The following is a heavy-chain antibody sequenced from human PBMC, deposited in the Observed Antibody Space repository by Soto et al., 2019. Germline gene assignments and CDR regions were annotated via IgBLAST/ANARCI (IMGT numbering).Heavy chain of an antibody. CDR1: GGTFSSYA. Sequence: QVQLVQSGAEVKKPGSSVKVSCKASGGTFSSYAISWVRQAPGQGLEWMGGIIPIFGTANYAQKFQGRVTITADESTSTAYMELSSLRSEDTDVYYCARSGYSSSWRPRPFYGMDVWGQGTTVTVSS. V-gene: IGHV1-69*01. J-gene: IGHJ6*02. CDR3: ARSGYSSSWRPRPFYGMDV. CDR2: IIPIFGTA. D-gene: IGHD6-13*01.